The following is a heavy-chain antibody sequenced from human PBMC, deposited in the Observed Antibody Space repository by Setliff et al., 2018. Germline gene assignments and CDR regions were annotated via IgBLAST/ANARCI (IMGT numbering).Heavy chain of an antibody. CDR2: ITNYNGKT. Sequence: ASVKVSCKASGLTFTTFSISWVRQAPGQGLEWMGWITNYNGKTDYAQKFQDRVILTTDTSTNTAYMELRNLRPDDKAIYYCAKASVWVVDANCGSFDVWGQGTAVTASS. CDR3: AKASVWVVDANCGSFDV. J-gene: IGHJ3*01. CDR1: GLTFTTFS. D-gene: IGHD2-15*01. V-gene: IGHV1-18*01.